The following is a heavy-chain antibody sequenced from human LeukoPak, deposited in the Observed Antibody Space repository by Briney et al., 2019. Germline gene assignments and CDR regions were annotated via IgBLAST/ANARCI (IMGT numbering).Heavy chain of an antibody. J-gene: IGHJ4*02. V-gene: IGHV4-34*01. D-gene: IGHD2-15*01. CDR1: GGSFSGYY. Sequence: SETLSLTCAVYGGSFSGYYWSWIRQPPGKGLEWIGSIYYSGSTYYNPSLKSRVTISVDTSKNQFSLKLSSVTAADTAVYYCASDRYCSGGSCYGLDDYWGQGTLVTVSS. CDR2: IYYSGST. CDR3: ASDRYCSGGSCYGLDDY.